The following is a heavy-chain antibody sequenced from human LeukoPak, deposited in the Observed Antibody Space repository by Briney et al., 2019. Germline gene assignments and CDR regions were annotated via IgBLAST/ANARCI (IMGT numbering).Heavy chain of an antibody. D-gene: IGHD3-22*01. CDR2: IYYSGST. Sequence: SETLSLTCTVSGGSISSGDYYWSWIRQPPGKGLEWIGYIYYSGSTYYNPSLKSRVTISVDTSKNQFSLKLSSVTAADTAVYYCAGVPTYYYDSSGYYLDYRGQGTLVTVSS. V-gene: IGHV4-30-4*08. J-gene: IGHJ4*02. CDR3: AGVPTYYYDSSGYYLDY. CDR1: GGSISSGDYY.